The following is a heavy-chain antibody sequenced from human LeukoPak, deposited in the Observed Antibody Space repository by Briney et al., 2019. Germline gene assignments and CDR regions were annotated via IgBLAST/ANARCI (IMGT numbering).Heavy chain of an antibody. J-gene: IGHJ5*02. V-gene: IGHV1-2*02. CDR1: GYTFTGYY. CDR2: INPNSGGT. Sequence: ASVKVSCKASGYTFTGYYMHWVRQAPGQGLEWMRWINPNSGGTNYAQKFQGRVTMTRDTSISTAYMELSSLRSEDTAVYYCARDRGSSWYLNWFDPWGQGTLVTVSS. D-gene: IGHD6-13*01. CDR3: ARDRGSSWYLNWFDP.